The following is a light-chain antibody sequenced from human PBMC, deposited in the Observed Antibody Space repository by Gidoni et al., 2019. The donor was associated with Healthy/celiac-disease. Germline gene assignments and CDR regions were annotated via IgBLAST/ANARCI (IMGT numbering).Light chain of an antibody. CDR1: QSFSSN. CDR3: QQYNNWPPYT. CDR2: AAS. V-gene: IGKV3-15*01. Sequence: IVMMQSPATLSVSPGERATLSCRASQSFSSNLAWYQQKPGQAPRLLIYAASTRATGIPARFSGSGSGTEFTLTISSLQSEDFAVYYCQQYNNWPPYTFGQGTKLEIK. J-gene: IGKJ2*01.